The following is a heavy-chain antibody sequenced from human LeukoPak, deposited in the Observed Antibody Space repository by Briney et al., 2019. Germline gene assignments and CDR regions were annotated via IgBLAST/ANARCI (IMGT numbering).Heavy chain of an antibody. D-gene: IGHD6-25*01. CDR3: VRASGPFDI. V-gene: IGHV3-33*01. J-gene: IGHJ3*02. CDR1: GFTFSSYG. Sequence: PGRSLRLSCAASGFTFSSYGMHWVRQAPGKGLEWVAVIWSDGSNKYYADSVRGRFAISRDNSKNTLYLQLNSLTIEDTAMYSCVRASGPFDIWGQGTMVTVSS. CDR2: IWSDGSNK.